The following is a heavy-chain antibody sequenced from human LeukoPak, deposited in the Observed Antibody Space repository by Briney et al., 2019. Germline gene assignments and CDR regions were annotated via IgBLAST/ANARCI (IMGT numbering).Heavy chain of an antibody. V-gene: IGHV4-34*01. Sequence: PSETLSPTCAVYGGSFSGYYWSWIRQPPGKGLEWIGEINHSGSTNYNPSLKSRVTISVDTSKNQFSLKLSSVTAADTAVYYCVRVVLPGLSRYYFDYWGQGTLVTVSS. CDR3: VRVVLPGLSRYYFDY. CDR1: GGSFSGYY. CDR2: INHSGST. J-gene: IGHJ4*02. D-gene: IGHD3-9*01.